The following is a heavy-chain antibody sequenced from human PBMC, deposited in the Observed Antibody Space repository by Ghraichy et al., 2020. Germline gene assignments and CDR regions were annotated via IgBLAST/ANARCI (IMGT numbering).Heavy chain of an antibody. J-gene: IGHJ5*02. Sequence: ASVKVSCKASGYSFTSYGISWVRQAPGQGLEWVGWINPYNGNTDYAQKLQGRVTMTTDTSTSTAYMELRSLRSDDTAVYYCARVSTLDIDRWFDPWGQGTLVTVSS. CDR2: INPYNGNT. CDR1: GYSFTSYG. D-gene: IGHD5/OR15-5a*01. CDR3: ARVSTLDIDRWFDP. V-gene: IGHV1-18*04.